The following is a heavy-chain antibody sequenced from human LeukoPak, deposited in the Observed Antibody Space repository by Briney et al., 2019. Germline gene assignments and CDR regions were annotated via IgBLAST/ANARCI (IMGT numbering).Heavy chain of an antibody. CDR3: ARVGLGGCSGGSCYFRGSRGYFDY. D-gene: IGHD2-15*01. J-gene: IGHJ4*02. CDR2: ISAYNGNT. V-gene: IGHV1-18*01. CDR1: GYTFTSYG. Sequence: ASVRVSCKASGYTFTSYGISWVRQAPGQGLEWMGWISAYNGNTNYAQKLQGRVTMTTDTSTSTAYMELRSLRSDDTAVYYCARVGLGGCSGGSCYFRGSRGYFDYWGQGTLVTVSS.